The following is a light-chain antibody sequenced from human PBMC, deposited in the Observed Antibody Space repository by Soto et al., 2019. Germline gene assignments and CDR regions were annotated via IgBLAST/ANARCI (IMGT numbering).Light chain of an antibody. CDR1: QGISSY. CDR2: AAS. Sequence: DIQLTQSPSFLSASVGDRDTITCRASQGISSYLAWYQQKPGKAPKLLIYAASTLQSGVPSRFSGSGSGTEFTLTISSLQPEDFATYYCQQLNSYPLFTFGPGTKVYIK. CDR3: QQLNSYPLFT. J-gene: IGKJ3*01. V-gene: IGKV1-9*01.